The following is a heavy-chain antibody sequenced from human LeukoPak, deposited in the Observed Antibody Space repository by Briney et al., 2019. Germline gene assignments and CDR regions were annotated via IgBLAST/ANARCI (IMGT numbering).Heavy chain of an antibody. Sequence: GGSLRLSCAASGFTFSSYAMSWVRQAPGKGLEWVSAISGSGGSTYYADSVKGRFTISRDNSKNTLYLQMSSLRAEDTAVYYCAKDKSGSYYVDYWGQGTLVTVSS. V-gene: IGHV3-23*01. CDR2: ISGSGGST. CDR1: GFTFSSYA. D-gene: IGHD1-26*01. J-gene: IGHJ4*02. CDR3: AKDKSGSYYVDY.